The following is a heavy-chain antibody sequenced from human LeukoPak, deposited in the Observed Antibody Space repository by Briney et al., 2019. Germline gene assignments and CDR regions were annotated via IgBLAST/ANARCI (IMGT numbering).Heavy chain of an antibody. CDR2: IKSKTDGGTT. V-gene: IGHV3-15*01. J-gene: IGHJ4*02. Sequence: PGGSLRLSCAASGFTFSNAWMSWVRQAPGKGLEWVGRIKSKTDGGTTDYAAPVKGRFTISRDDSKNTLYLQMNSLKTEDTAVYYCTTGGNRYYYDSSGYWGQGTLVTVSS. D-gene: IGHD3-22*01. CDR1: GFTFSNAW. CDR3: TTGGNRYYYDSSGY.